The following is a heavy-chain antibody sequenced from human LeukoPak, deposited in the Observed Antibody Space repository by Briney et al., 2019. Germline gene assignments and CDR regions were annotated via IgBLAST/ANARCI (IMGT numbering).Heavy chain of an antibody. CDR1: GYTFTGYY. D-gene: IGHD3-22*01. CDR2: INPNSGGT. Sequence: ASVKVSCKASGYTFTGYYMHWVRQAPGQGLEWMGWINPNSGGTNYAQKFQGRVTMTRDTSISTAYMELSRLRSDDTAVYYCARGLDKNDYDSSDWFDPWGQGTLVTVSS. V-gene: IGHV1-2*02. J-gene: IGHJ5*02. CDR3: ARGLDKNDYDSSDWFDP.